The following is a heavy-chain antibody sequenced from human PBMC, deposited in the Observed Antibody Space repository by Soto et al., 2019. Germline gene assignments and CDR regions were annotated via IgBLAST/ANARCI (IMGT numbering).Heavy chain of an antibody. CDR1: GGSISSGDYY. D-gene: IGHD4-4*01. J-gene: IGHJ6*02. Sequence: SETLSLTCTVSGGSISSGDYYWSWIRQPPGKGLEWIGYIYYSGSTYYNPSLKSRVTISVVTSKNQFSLKLSSVTAADTAVYYCARDRNYAFYYYYGMDVWGQGTTVTVSS. CDR2: IYYSGST. V-gene: IGHV4-30-4*01. CDR3: ARDRNYAFYYYYGMDV.